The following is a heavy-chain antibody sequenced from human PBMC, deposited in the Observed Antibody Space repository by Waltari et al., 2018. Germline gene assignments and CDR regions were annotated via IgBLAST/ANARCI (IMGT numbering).Heavy chain of an antibody. V-gene: IGHV4-39*01. J-gene: IGHJ5*02. CDR2: IYYSGST. CDR1: GGSISSSSYY. D-gene: IGHD6-13*01. Sequence: QLQLQESGPGLVKPSETLSLTCTVSGGSISSSSYYWGWIRQPPGKGLEWIGSIYYSGSTYYNPSLKSRVTISVDTSKNQFSLKLSSVTAADTAVYYCARRGSRHWFDPWGQGTLVTVSS. CDR3: ARRGSRHWFDP.